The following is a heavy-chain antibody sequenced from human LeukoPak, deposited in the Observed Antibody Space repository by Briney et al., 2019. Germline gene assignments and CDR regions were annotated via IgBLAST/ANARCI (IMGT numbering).Heavy chain of an antibody. V-gene: IGHV4-38-2*02. CDR2: IYHSGST. CDR3: ARDGPSYDSVTGAP. D-gene: IGHD3-22*01. J-gene: IGHJ5*02. Sequence: SETLSLTCTVSGYSISSGYYWGWIRQPPGKGLEWIGSIYHSGSTYYNPSLKSRVTISVDTSKNQFSLKLSSVTAADTAVYYCARDGPSYDSVTGAPWGRGTLVIVSS. CDR1: GYSISSGYY.